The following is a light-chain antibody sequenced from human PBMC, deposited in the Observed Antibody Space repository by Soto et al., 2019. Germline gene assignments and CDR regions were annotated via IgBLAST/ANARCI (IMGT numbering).Light chain of an antibody. Sequence: EIVLTLSPGTLSLSPGERATLSCRASQRVGSSYLAWYQHKPDQAPRLLIYGASGRATGTPDRFSGSGSGTDFSLTISRLEPEDFAVYYCQQYGNSPWTFGQGTKVAIK. CDR1: QRVGSSY. CDR3: QQYGNSPWT. J-gene: IGKJ1*01. CDR2: GAS. V-gene: IGKV3-20*01.